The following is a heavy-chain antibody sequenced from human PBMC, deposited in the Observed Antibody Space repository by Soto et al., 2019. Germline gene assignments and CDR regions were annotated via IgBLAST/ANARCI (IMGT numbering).Heavy chain of an antibody. CDR1: GGSISSGGYY. CDR3: ARGGGIFFGYDILTGYFDY. J-gene: IGHJ4*02. D-gene: IGHD3-9*01. CDR2: IYYSGST. Sequence: QVQLQESGPGLVKPSQTLSLTCTVSGGSISSGGYYWSWIRQHPGKGLEWIGYIYYSGSTYYNPSLKSRVIISVDTSKNQFSLKLSSVTAADTAVYYCARGGGIFFGYDILTGYFDYWGQGTLVTVSS. V-gene: IGHV4-31*03.